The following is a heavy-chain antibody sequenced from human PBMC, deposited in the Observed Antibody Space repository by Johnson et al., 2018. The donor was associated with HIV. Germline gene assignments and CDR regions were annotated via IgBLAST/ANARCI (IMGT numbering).Heavy chain of an antibody. D-gene: IGHD3-3*01. J-gene: IGHJ3*02. V-gene: IGHV3-30*18. Sequence: VQLVESGGGLVKPGGSLRLSCAASGFIFSDYYMSWIRQAPGKGLEWVALISYDGSNKYYADSVKGRFTISRDNSKNTLYLQMNSLRAEDTAVYYCAKDSGYDFWSGYYTDDAFDIWGQGTMVTVSS. CDR2: ISYDGSNK. CDR1: GFIFSDYY. CDR3: AKDSGYDFWSGYYTDDAFDI.